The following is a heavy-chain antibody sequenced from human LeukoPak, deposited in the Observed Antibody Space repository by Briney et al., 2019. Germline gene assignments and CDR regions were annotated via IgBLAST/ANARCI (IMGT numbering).Heavy chain of an antibody. J-gene: IGHJ4*02. V-gene: IGHV3-53*01. CDR2: IYGGGAT. CDR1: GFTVSSNY. Sequence: GGSLRLSCVASGFTVSSNYMNWVRQAPGKGLEWVSIIYGGGATYYADSVKGRFTISRDNSKNTLYLQMNSLRAEDTAVYYCAKYFVYYGSGSYDYWGQGTLVTVSS. CDR3: AKYFVYYGSGSYDY. D-gene: IGHD3-10*01.